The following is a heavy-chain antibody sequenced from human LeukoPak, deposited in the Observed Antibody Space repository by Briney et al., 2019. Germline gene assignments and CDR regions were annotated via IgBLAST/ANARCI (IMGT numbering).Heavy chain of an antibody. J-gene: IGHJ6*02. V-gene: IGHV1-18*01. CDR1: GYTFTSYG. D-gene: IGHD3-10*01. CDR3: ARVNRGSGSYYPKYYYYGMDV. CDR2: ISAYNGNT. Sequence: ASVKVSCKASGYTFTSYGISWVRQAPGQGLEWMGWISAYNGNTNYAQKLQGRVTMTTDTSTSTAYMELRSLRSDDTAVYYCARVNRGSGSYYPKYYYYGMDVWGQGTTVTASS.